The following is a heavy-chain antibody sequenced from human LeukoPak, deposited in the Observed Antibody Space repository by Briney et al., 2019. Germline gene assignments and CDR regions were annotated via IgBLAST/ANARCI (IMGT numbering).Heavy chain of an antibody. CDR1: GFTLSSYA. Sequence: GRSLRLSCAASGFTLSSYAMHWVRQAPGKGLEWVAVISYDGSNKYYADSVKGRFTISRDNSKNTLYLQMNSLRAEDTAVYYCARDYGADAFDIWGQGTMVTVSS. J-gene: IGHJ3*02. CDR2: ISYDGSNK. D-gene: IGHD4-17*01. V-gene: IGHV3-30-3*01. CDR3: ARDYGADAFDI.